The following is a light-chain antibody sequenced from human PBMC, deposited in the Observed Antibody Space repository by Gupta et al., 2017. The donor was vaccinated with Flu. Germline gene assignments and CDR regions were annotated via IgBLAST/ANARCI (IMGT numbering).Light chain of an antibody. CDR1: KLGEKF. CDR3: QAWDSSTVV. CDR2: KDR. J-gene: IGLJ2*01. V-gene: IGLV3-1*01. Sequence: GGNATRTCSGTKLGEKFVCGYQQKPAQYPVLVMFKDRKRPSGIPERFSGSNSGTTATLTISGTMAMDEDDYDCQAWDSSTVVFGGGTKLTVL.